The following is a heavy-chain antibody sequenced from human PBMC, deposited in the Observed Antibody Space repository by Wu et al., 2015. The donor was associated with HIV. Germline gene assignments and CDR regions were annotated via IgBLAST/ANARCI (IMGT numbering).Heavy chain of an antibody. D-gene: IGHD1-1*01. V-gene: IGHV1-69*18. Sequence: QVHLVQSGDEVKKPGASVKISCKASGYTFTSYYLHWVRQAPGEGLEWMGRITPLFGRPNYAQRFQGRVTITADESTSTAYMELSSLKSEDTAVYYCAKTNRIVTNGIDFYHYYGMDVWGQGTTVTVS. J-gene: IGHJ6*02. CDR1: GYTFTSYY. CDR2: ITPLFGRP. CDR3: AKTNRIVTNGIDFYHYYGMDV.